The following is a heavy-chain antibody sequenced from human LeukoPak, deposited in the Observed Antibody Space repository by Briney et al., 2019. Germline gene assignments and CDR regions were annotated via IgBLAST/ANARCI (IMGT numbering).Heavy chain of an antibody. Sequence: PSETLSLTCTVSGGSISSHYWSWIRQPPGKGLEWIGYIYYSGSTNYNPSLKSRVTISVDTSKNQFSLKLSSVTAADTAVYYCARDQGATGAVWFDPWGQGTLVTVSS. CDR2: IYYSGST. J-gene: IGHJ5*02. CDR3: ARDQGATGAVWFDP. V-gene: IGHV4-59*11. CDR1: GGSISSHY. D-gene: IGHD7-27*01.